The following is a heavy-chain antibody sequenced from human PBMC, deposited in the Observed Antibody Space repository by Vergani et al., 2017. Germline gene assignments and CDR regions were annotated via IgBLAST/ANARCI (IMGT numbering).Heavy chain of an antibody. CDR1: GFNFGYYA. Sequence: QVQLVESGGGVVQPGRSLRLSCAASGFNFGYYAMHWVRQAPGGGLEWVATISYDGTYEYYIESVKGRFTISRDNFKNTLSLQMNSLRPEDTALYYCANIPGVWFWDREGGFDYWGLGTLVTVSS. CDR2: ISYDGTYE. V-gene: IGHV3-30*04. D-gene: IGHD3-10*01. J-gene: IGHJ4*02. CDR3: ANIPGVWFWDREGGFDY.